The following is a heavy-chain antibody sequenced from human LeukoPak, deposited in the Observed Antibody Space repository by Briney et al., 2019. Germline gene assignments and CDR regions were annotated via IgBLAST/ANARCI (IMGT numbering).Heavy chain of an antibody. V-gene: IGHV3-53*01. D-gene: IGHD2-2*01. J-gene: IGHJ5*02. CDR1: GFTVSSNY. Sequence: GESLKISCAASGFTVSSNYMSWVRQAPGKGLEWVSVIYSGGSTYYAESVKGRFTISRDNSKNTLYLQMNSLRAEDTAVYYCARGTHGPWGQGTLVTVSS. CDR2: IYSGGST. CDR3: ARGTHGP.